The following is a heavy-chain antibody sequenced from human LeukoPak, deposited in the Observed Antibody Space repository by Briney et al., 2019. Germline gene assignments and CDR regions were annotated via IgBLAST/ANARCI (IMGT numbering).Heavy chain of an antibody. J-gene: IGHJ4*02. CDR3: ARVAETIFGVVDEYYFDY. CDR1: GYTFTGYY. CDR2: INLNSGGT. D-gene: IGHD3-3*01. Sequence: ASVKVSCKASGYTFTGYYMHWVRQAPGQGLEWMGWINLNSGGTNYAQKFQGRVTMTRDTSISTAYMELSRLRFDDTAVYYCARVAETIFGVVDEYYFDYWGQGTLVTVSS. V-gene: IGHV1-2*02.